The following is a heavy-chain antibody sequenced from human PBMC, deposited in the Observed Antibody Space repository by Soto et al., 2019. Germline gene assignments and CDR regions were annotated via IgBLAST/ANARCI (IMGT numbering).Heavy chain of an antibody. J-gene: IGHJ4*02. Sequence: ASVKVSCKASGYTFTAYYIHWVRQAPGQGLEWMGWINPNSGGTNYAQKFQGRVAMTRDTSISTAYMELSRLRSDDTAVYYCARLTVPLDIVVLPAASFDFWGQGALVTVSS. D-gene: IGHD2-2*01. CDR1: GYTFTAYY. CDR2: INPNSGGT. CDR3: ARLTVPLDIVVLPAASFDF. V-gene: IGHV1-2*02.